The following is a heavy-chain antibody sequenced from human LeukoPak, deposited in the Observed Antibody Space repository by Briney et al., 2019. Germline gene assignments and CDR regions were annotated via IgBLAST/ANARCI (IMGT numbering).Heavy chain of an antibody. D-gene: IGHD2-2*02. CDR3: ARVSRPYCSSTSCYTWFYAFDI. CDR1: GGSISSTSYS. V-gene: IGHV4-39*01. J-gene: IGHJ3*02. CDR2: IYYSGST. Sequence: SETLSLTCTVSGGSISSTSYSWGWIRQPPGKGLEWIGSIYYSGSTYYNPSLKSRVTISIDTSKNQFSLKLSSVTAADTAVYYCARVSRPYCSSTSCYTWFYAFDIWGQGTMVTVSS.